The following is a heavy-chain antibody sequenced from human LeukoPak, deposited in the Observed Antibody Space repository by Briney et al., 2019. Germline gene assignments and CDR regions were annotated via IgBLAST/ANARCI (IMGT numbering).Heavy chain of an antibody. Sequence: ASETLSLTCAVSGYSISSGYYWSWIRQPPGKGLEWIGEINHSGSTNYNPSLKSRVTISVDTSKNQFSLKLSSVTAADTAVYYCARSPVSDSSGREPFDIWGQGTMVTVSS. CDR3: ARSPVSDSSGREPFDI. J-gene: IGHJ3*02. CDR1: GYSISSGYY. D-gene: IGHD3-22*01. V-gene: IGHV4-34*01. CDR2: INHSGST.